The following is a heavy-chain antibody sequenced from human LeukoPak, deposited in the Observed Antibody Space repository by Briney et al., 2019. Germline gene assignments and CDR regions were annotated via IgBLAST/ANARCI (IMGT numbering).Heavy chain of an antibody. CDR2: ISSSGSTI. V-gene: IGHV3-48*03. Sequence: GGSLRLSCAASGFTFSSYEMNWVRQAPGKGLEWVSYISSSGSTISYADSVKGRFTISRDNAKNSLYLQMNSLRAEDTAVYYCARDLTTLRSGMDVWGQGTTVTVSS. CDR1: GFTFSSYE. J-gene: IGHJ6*02. CDR3: ARDLTTLRSGMDV. D-gene: IGHD1-1*01.